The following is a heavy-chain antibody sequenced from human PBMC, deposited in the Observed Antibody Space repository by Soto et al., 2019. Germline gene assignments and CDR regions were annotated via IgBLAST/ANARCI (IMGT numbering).Heavy chain of an antibody. CDR3: AREDDSSGYSQSNLYYGMDV. CDR2: ISSSSSYI. J-gene: IGHJ6*02. V-gene: IGHV3-21*01. Sequence: GGSLRLSCAASGFTFSSYSMNWVRQAPGKGLEWVSSISSSSSYIYYADSVKGRFTISRDNAKNSLYLQMNSLRAEDTAVYYCAREDDSSGYSQSNLYYGMDVWGQGTTVPVSS. CDR1: GFTFSSYS. D-gene: IGHD3-22*01.